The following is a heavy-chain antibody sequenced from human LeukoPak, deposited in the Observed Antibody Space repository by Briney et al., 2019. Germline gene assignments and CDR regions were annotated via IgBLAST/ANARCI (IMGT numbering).Heavy chain of an antibody. J-gene: IGHJ4*02. CDR1: GYTFTGYY. CDR3: ARVGQWLVGVQDFDY. V-gene: IGHV1-2*02. D-gene: IGHD6-19*01. Sequence: GASVSLSCKASGYTFTGYYMHWVRQAPGQGLEWMGWINPNSGGTNYAQKFQGRVTMTRDTSISTAYMELSRLRSDDTAVYYCARVGQWLVGVQDFDYWGQGTLVTVSS. CDR2: INPNSGGT.